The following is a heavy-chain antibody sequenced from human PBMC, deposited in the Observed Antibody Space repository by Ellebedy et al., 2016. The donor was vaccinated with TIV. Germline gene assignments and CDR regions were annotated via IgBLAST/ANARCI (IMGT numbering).Heavy chain of an antibody. CDR1: GYSFTNYW. J-gene: IGHJ6*02. V-gene: IGHV5-51*01. CDR2: IYPGDSDT. CDR3: ARQGELTTMTTPHYYYAMDV. Sequence: GESLKISCKGSGYSFTNYWIGWVRQMPGKGLEWMGIIYPGDSDTRYSPSFQRQVTISADKSISTAYLQWSSLKASDTAIYYCARQGELTTMTTPHYYYAMDVWGQGTTVTVSS. D-gene: IGHD4-17*01.